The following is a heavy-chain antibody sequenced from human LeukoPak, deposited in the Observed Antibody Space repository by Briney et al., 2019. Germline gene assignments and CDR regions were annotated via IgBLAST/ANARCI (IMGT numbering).Heavy chain of an antibody. CDR3: ARAKREQQLTTNWFDP. CDR1: GYTFSSYG. Sequence: ASVKVSCKASGYTFSSYGISWVRQAPGQGLEWMGWISAYNGHTNSAQKLQGRVTMTTDTSTSTAYMELRSLRSDDTAVYYCARAKREQQLTTNWFDPWGQGTLVTVSS. V-gene: IGHV1-18*01. CDR2: ISAYNGHT. J-gene: IGHJ5*02. D-gene: IGHD6-13*01.